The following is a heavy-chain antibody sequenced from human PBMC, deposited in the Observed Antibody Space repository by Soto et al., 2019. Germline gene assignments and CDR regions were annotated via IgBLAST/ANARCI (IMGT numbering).Heavy chain of an antibody. D-gene: IGHD3-22*01. CDR1: GFTFSSYS. J-gene: IGHJ4*02. CDR2: ISSSSSYI. CDR3: ARDQLDYYDSSGPPRGFDY. Sequence: GGSLRLSCAASGFTFSSYSMNWVRQAPGKGLEWVSSISSSSSYIYYADSVKGRFTISRDNAKNSLYLQMNSLRAEDTAVYYCARDQLDYYDSSGPPRGFDYWGQGTLVTVSS. V-gene: IGHV3-21*01.